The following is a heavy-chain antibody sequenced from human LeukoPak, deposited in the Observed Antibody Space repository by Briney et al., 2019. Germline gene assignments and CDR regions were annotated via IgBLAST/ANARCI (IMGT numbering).Heavy chain of an antibody. Sequence: PSETLSLTCAVYGGSFSGYYWSWIRQPPGEGLEWIGEINHSGSTNYNPSLKSRVTISVDTSKNQFSLKLSSVTAADTAVYYCARGVRGVRPYYMDVWGKGTTVTISS. CDR3: ARGVRGVRPYYMDV. CDR1: GGSFSGYY. V-gene: IGHV4-34*01. D-gene: IGHD3-10*01. J-gene: IGHJ6*03. CDR2: INHSGST.